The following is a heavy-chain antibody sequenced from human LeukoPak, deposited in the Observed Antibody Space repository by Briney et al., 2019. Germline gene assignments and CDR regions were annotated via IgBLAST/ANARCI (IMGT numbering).Heavy chain of an antibody. D-gene: IGHD1-26*01. CDR3: ASLRERSYYARGFDY. Sequence: SETLSLTCTVSGGSISSTSYYWGWIRQPPGKGLEWIGSIYYSGSTYYNPSLKSRVTISVDTSKNQFSLKLSSVTAANTAVYYCASLRERSYYARGFDYWGQGTLVTVSS. J-gene: IGHJ4*02. CDR1: GGSISSTSYY. CDR2: IYYSGST. V-gene: IGHV4-39*01.